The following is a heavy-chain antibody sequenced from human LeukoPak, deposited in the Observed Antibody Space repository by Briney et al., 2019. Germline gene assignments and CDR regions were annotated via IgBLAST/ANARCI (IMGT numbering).Heavy chain of an antibody. CDR3: ARREDTAMADYYYYGMDV. V-gene: IGHV4-34*01. J-gene: IGHJ6*02. CDR2: INHSGST. CDR1: GGSFSGYY. Sequence: PSETLSLTCAVYGGSFSGYYWSWIRQPPGKGLEWIGEINHSGSTNYNPSLKSRVTISVDTSKNQFSLKLSSVTAADTAVYYCARREDTAMADYYYYGMDVRGQGTTVTVSS. D-gene: IGHD5-18*01.